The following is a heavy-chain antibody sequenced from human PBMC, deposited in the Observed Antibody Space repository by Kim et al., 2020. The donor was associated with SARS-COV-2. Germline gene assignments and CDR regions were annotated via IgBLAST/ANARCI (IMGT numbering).Heavy chain of an antibody. D-gene: IGHD3-3*01. Sequence: GGSLRLSCAASGFTFSNAWMSWVRQAPGKGLEWVGRIKSKTDGGTTDYAAPVKGRFTISRDDSKNTLYLQMNSLKTEDTAVYYCTTATTNYDFWSGYWSEYYYYGMDVWGQGTTVTVSS. V-gene: IGHV3-15*01. CDR3: TTATTNYDFWSGYWSEYYYYGMDV. CDR1: GFTFSNAW. CDR2: IKSKTDGGTT. J-gene: IGHJ6*02.